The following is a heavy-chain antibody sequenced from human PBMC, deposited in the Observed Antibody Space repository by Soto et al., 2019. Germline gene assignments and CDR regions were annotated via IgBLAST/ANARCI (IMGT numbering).Heavy chain of an antibody. Sequence: QVQLVQSGAEVKKPGSSVKVSCKASGGTFSSYVISWVRQATGQGLEWMGGIIPMFEKTTYGQRFQRRVPISADESTSTAYMELSSLRSEDTAFYFCSYCSSPLGFDFWGQGTLVTVSS. CDR2: IIPMFEKT. J-gene: IGHJ4*02. CDR3: SYCSSPLGFDF. V-gene: IGHV1-69*01. CDR1: GGTFSSYV. D-gene: IGHD2-2*01.